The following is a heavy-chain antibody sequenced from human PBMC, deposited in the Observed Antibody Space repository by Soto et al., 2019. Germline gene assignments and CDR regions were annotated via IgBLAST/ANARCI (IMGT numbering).Heavy chain of an antibody. CDR1: GYSFTSYW. D-gene: IGHD2-8*01. V-gene: IGHV5-51*01. J-gene: IGHJ6*02. CDR3: ARPTNRGKYYYGMDV. Sequence: PGESLKIFCKGSGYSFTSYWIGWVRQMPGKGLECMGIIYPGDSDTRYSPSFQGQVTISADKSISTAYLQWSSLKASDAAMYYCARPTNRGKYYYGMDVWGQGTTVTVSS. CDR2: IYPGDSDT.